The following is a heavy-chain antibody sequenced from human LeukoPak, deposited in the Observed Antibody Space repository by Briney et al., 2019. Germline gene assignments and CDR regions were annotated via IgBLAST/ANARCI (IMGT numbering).Heavy chain of an antibody. CDR1: GFTFSSSA. V-gene: IGHV1-58*01. CDR2: IVVASGDT. Sequence: SVKVSCKASGFTFSSSAVQWVRQARGQRLEWMGYIVVASGDTSYAQKFRESVTITRDMSTSTAYMEVTSLRSEDTAVYYCAADSSGAPYRRAFDYWGQGTLVTVSS. CDR3: AADSSGAPYRRAFDY. J-gene: IGHJ4*02. D-gene: IGHD2-15*01.